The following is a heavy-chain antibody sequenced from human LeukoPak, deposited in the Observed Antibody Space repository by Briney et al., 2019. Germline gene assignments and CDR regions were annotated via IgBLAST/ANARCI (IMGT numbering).Heavy chain of an antibody. CDR3: AREVGGSYYGPTDH. CDR1: GDSISSGSYY. V-gene: IGHV4-61*02. D-gene: IGHD3-10*01. Sequence: SXTLSLTCTVSGDSISSGSYYWSWIRQPGGKGLEWIERIYTSGNTYYNPSLKSRVTISVDTSKNQFSLKLSSVTAADTAMYYCAREVGGSYYGPTDHWGQGTLVTVS. CDR2: IYTSGNT. J-gene: IGHJ4*02.